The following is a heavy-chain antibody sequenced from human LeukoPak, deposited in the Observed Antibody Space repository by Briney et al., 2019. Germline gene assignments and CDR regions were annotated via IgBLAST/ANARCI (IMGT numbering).Heavy chain of an antibody. CDR1: GGSISSGGYY. V-gene: IGHV4-30-2*01. J-gene: IGHJ4*02. D-gene: IGHD2-2*02. Sequence: SQTLSLTCTVSGGSISSGGYYWSWIRQPPGKGLEWIGYIYHSGSTYYNPSLKSRVTISVDRSKNQFSLKLSSVTAADTAVYYCARRPEDIVVVPAAIRDGSFDYWGQGTLVTVSS. CDR3: ARRPEDIVVVPAAIRDGSFDY. CDR2: IYHSGST.